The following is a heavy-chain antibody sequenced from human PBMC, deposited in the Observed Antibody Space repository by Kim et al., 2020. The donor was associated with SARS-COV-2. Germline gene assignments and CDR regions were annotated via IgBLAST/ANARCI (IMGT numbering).Heavy chain of an antibody. Sequence: SETLSLTCTVSGDVVNRGGYYWNWIRQFPGKGLEWIGYIYYSGGTRYNPSLTGRLSISYDTSKNQFSLRLRSVTDADTAVYYCARGGVGGNTYGPGDFQYWGQGILVTVSS. CDR2: IYYSGGT. V-gene: IGHV4-31*03. D-gene: IGHD5-18*01. CDR1: GDVVNRGGYY. J-gene: IGHJ4*02. CDR3: ARGGVGGNTYGPGDFQY.